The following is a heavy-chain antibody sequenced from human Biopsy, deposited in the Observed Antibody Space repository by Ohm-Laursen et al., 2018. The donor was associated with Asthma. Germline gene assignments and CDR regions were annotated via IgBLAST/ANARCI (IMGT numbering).Heavy chain of an antibody. CDR3: ARGSSSRLSQWELLVSGGKRAHSYYGMDV. J-gene: IGHJ6*02. CDR1: GGSFSSNY. Sequence: SETLSLTCAVSGGSFSSNYWSWIRQTPGKGLEWLGDTHYSGNTNYNPSLRSRPTLSVDTSKNHSSLRLTSVTAADTAVYYCARGSSSRLSQWELLVSGGKRAHSYYGMDVWGQGTTVTVSS. D-gene: IGHD1-26*01. V-gene: IGHV4-34*01. CDR2: THYSGNT.